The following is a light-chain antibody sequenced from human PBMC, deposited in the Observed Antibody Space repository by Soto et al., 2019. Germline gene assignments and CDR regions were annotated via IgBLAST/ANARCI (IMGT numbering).Light chain of an antibody. Sequence: EIVMTQSPATLSLSPGERATLSCRASQSVSSNFAWYEQKPGQAPRLLIYGASTRAAGIPARFSGSGSGTDFTLTISSLQSEYFALYYCQQYNDAPTFGQGTKVEIK. CDR1: QSVSSN. V-gene: IGKV3-15*01. J-gene: IGKJ1*01. CDR2: GAS. CDR3: QQYNDAPT.